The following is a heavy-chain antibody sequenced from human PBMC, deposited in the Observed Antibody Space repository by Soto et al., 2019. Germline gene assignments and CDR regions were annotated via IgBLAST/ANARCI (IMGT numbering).Heavy chain of an antibody. CDR2: ISPMANYT. CDR1: GFIFSNYY. J-gene: IGHJ4*02. Sequence: ASVKVSCKSSGFIFSNYYLHWVRQAPGQGPQWMWLISPMANYTRYAQTVQGRLTSTRDMSTSTVTSDPRTLRSEDTAVYYCARDDSDQYFDYWGQGTRVTVSS. CDR3: ARDDSDQYFDY. V-gene: IGHV1-46*01.